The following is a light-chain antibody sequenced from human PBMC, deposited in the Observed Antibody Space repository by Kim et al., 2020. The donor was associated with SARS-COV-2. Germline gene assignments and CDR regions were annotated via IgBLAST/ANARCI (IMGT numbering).Light chain of an antibody. CDR2: RNN. CDR1: NSNIVSNY. J-gene: IGLJ1*01. V-gene: IGLV1-47*01. Sequence: GQRVTISCSGSNSNIVSNYVYWYQQLPGTAPKLLIYRNNQRPSGVPDRFSGSKSGTSSSLAISGLRSEDEADYYCAAWDDSLSGYVFGTGTKVTVL. CDR3: AAWDDSLSGYV.